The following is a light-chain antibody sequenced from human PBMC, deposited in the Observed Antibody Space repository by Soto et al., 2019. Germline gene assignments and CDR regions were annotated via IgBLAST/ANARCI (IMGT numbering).Light chain of an antibody. CDR2: EVS. J-gene: IGLJ1*01. CDR1: SSDVGGYNY. CDR3: SSHAGSEEV. Sequence: QSVLTQPPSASGSPGQSVTISCTGTSSDVGGYNYVSWYQQHPGKAPKLMIYEVSTRPSGVPDRFSGSKSGNTASLTVSGLQAEDEADYYCSSHAGSEEVFGTGTKVTVL. V-gene: IGLV2-8*01.